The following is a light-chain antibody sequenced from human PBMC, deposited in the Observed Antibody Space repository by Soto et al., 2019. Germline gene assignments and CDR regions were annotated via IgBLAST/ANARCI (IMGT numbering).Light chain of an antibody. V-gene: IGLV1-44*01. J-gene: IGLJ3*02. Sequence: QSVLTQSPSASGTPGQRVTISCSGSSSNIGSNTVNWFQQLPGTAPKLLIYNNNQRPSGVPDRFSGSKSGTSASLAISGLQSEDEADYYCAAWDGSLNGWVFGGGTKVTVL. CDR1: SSNIGSNT. CDR3: AAWDGSLNGWV. CDR2: NNN.